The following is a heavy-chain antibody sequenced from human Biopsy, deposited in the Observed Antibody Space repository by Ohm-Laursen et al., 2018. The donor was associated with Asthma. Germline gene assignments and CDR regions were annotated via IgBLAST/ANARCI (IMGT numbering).Heavy chain of an antibody. CDR2: IYTSGSI. J-gene: IGHJ4*02. V-gene: IGHV4-59*01. Sequence: SDTLSLTCFVSGGSIRNYYWSWIRQPPGQRLEFIGYIYTSGSINYNPSLKSRVTISADTSMNQFSLKLSSVTAADTAVYYCAREVVSSGFYFDSWGQGTLVTVSS. D-gene: IGHD3-22*01. CDR1: GGSIRNYY. CDR3: AREVVSSGFYFDS.